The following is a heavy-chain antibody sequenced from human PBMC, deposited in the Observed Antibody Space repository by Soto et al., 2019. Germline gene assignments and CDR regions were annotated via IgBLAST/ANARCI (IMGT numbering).Heavy chain of an antibody. V-gene: IGHV4-39*01. Sequence: QRQLQEWGPGLVKPSETLSLTCSVSVASISSRSYHGDGIRQAPGKGLEWIGSTYYSGSTYYNPSLESRGTISVDTSKNQFSLKLNSVTAADTAVYYCARRVGAVPSQDWGQGTLVTVSS. CDR1: VASISSRSYH. CDR2: TYYSGST. CDR3: ARRVGAVPSQD. D-gene: IGHD1-26*01. J-gene: IGHJ1*01.